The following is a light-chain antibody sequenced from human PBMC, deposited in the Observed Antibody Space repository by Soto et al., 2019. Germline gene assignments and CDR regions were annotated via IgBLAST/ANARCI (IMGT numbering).Light chain of an antibody. CDR1: QTISNY. CDR3: QQSISTPT. CDR2: AAS. J-gene: IGKJ2*01. Sequence: DIQMTQSPSSLSASVGDRVTITCRASQTISNYLNWYQQKPGKAPKLLIYAASSSQSGVPSRFSGSRSGTAFTLTISNLQPEDVATYYCQQSISTPTFGQGTKVEIK. V-gene: IGKV1-39*01.